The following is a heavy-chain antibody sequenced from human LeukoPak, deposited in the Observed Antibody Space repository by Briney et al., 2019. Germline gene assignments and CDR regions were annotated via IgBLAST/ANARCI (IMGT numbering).Heavy chain of an antibody. CDR2: INQAGSDK. CDR3: VSWSGYGAY. Sequence: PGVSLRLSCAASGFTVSGSWMSWIRQAPGKGLEWVAHINQAGSDKYYVDSMKGRFTISRDNAENSLFLQMNSLRAEDTAVYYCVSWSGYGAYWGQGTLVTVSS. D-gene: IGHD2-15*01. V-gene: IGHV3-7*01. J-gene: IGHJ4*02. CDR1: GFTVSGSW.